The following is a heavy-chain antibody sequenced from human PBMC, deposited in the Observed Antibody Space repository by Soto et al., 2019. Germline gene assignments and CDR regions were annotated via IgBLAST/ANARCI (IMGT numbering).Heavy chain of an antibody. CDR1: GYTFTGYY. Sequence: ASVKVSCKASGYTFTGYYMRWVRQAPGQGLEWMGWINPNSGGTNYAQKYQGWVTMTRDTSISTAYMELSRLRSDDTAVYYCARSTVLDAFDIWGQGTTVTVSS. J-gene: IGHJ3*02. CDR3: ARSTVLDAFDI. V-gene: IGHV1-2*04. CDR2: INPNSGGT. D-gene: IGHD6-6*01.